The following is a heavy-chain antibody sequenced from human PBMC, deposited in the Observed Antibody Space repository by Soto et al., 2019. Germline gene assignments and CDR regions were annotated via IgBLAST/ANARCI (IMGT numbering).Heavy chain of an antibody. CDR1: GFTLSSYW. CDR3: ERSRDGYNFVGDC. V-gene: IGHV3-74*01. J-gene: IGHJ4*02. D-gene: IGHD5-12*01. CDR2: INIDGSST. Sequence: EVQLVESGGGLVQPGGSLRLSCAASGFTLSSYWMHWVRQAPGKGLVWVSRINIDGSSTSYADSVKGRFTISRGNAKNTLYLQVNSLRAEDTAVYYCERSRDGYNFVGDCWGQGTLVTVSS.